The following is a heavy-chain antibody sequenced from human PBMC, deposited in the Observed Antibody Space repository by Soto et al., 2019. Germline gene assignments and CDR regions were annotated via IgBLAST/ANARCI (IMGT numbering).Heavy chain of an antibody. D-gene: IGHD3-22*01. CDR1: GFTFSSYG. CDR3: AKEADSSAAFDI. CDR2: ISYDGSNK. V-gene: IGHV3-30*18. J-gene: IGHJ3*02. Sequence: QVQLVESGGGVVQPGRSLRLSCAASGFTFSSYGMHWVRQAPGKGLEWVAVISYDGSNKYYADSVKGRFTISRDNSKNTLYLQMNSLRAEDTAVYYCAKEADSSAAFDIWDQGTMVTVSS.